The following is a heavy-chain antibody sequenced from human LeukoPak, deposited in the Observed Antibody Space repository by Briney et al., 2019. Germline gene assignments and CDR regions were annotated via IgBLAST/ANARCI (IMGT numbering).Heavy chain of an antibody. J-gene: IGHJ4*02. CDR1: GYTFTSYY. V-gene: IGHV1-46*01. CDR3: ARDSGYCSSTSCPGSGGVDY. Sequence: GASVKVSRKASGYTFTSYYMHWVRQAPGQGLEWMGIINPSGGSTSYAQKFQGRVTMTRDTSTSTVYMELSSLRSEDTAVYYCARDSGYCSSTSCPGSGGVDYWGQGTLVTVSS. D-gene: IGHD2-2*01. CDR2: INPSGGST.